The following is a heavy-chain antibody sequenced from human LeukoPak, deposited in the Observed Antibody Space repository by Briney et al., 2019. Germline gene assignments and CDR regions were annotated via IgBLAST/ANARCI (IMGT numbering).Heavy chain of an antibody. Sequence: TSETLSLTCAVSGGSISSSNWWSWVRQPPGKGLEWIGEIYHSGSTNYNPSLKSRVTMSVDTSKNQFSLKLSSVTAADTAVYYCARGSVLPLRYFDWSSYNWFDPWGQGTLVTVSS. CDR1: GGSISSSNW. J-gene: IGHJ5*02. CDR3: ARGSVLPLRYFDWSSYNWFDP. D-gene: IGHD3-9*01. CDR2: IYHSGST. V-gene: IGHV4-4*02.